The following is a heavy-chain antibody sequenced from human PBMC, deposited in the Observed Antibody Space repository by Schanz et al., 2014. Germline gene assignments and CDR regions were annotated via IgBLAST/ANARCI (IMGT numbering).Heavy chain of an antibody. D-gene: IGHD3-10*01. V-gene: IGHV1-3*01. J-gene: IGHJ4*02. CDR2: INVGNGNM. CDR3: ASESHKHDGLRSYSNV. CDR1: GYTFTSYS. Sequence: QVQLVQSGAEVKKPGASVKVSCKASGYTFTSYSIHWVRQAPGQGLEWMGWINVGNGNMKYSQKFQGRVTITRDTSASTAYMELTSLRSEDTAVYFCASESHKHDGLRSYSNVWGLGILXTVSA.